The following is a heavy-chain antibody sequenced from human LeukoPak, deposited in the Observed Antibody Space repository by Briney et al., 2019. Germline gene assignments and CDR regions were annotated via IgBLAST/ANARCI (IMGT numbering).Heavy chain of an antibody. CDR3: ATIPSSGMSYYYYYAMDV. Sequence: PGGSLRLSCAASGFTSSSNALAMSWVRQAPGQGLEWVSVISGSGGSTYYADSVKGRFTISRDNSKNTLYLQMNSLRAEDTAMYYCATIPSSGMSYYYYYAMDVWGRGTTVTVSS. CDR2: ISGSGGST. V-gene: IGHV3-23*01. CDR1: GFTSSSNA. D-gene: IGHD3-3*01. J-gene: IGHJ6*02.